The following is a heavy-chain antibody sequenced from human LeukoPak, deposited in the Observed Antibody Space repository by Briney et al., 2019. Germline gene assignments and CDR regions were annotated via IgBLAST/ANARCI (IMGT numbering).Heavy chain of an antibody. Sequence: GGSLRLSCAASGFTFSSYAMSWVRQAPGKGLEWVSAISGSGGSTYYADSVKGRFTISRDNSKNTLYLQMNSLRAEDTAVYYCARDGIAALYFDYWGQGTLVTVSS. CDR2: ISGSGGST. V-gene: IGHV3-23*01. D-gene: IGHD6-6*01. CDR1: GFTFSSYA. CDR3: ARDGIAALYFDY. J-gene: IGHJ4*02.